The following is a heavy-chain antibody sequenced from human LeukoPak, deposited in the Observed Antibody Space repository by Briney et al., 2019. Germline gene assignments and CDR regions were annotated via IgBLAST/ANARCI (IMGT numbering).Heavy chain of an antibody. D-gene: IGHD3-3*01. Sequence: GGSLRLSCAASGFTFSSYAMSWVRQAPGKGLEWVSAISGSGGSTYYADSVRGRFTISRHNSKNTLYLQMNSLRAEHTAVYYCAKGPGVFITHFDLWGQETLVTVSS. J-gene: IGHJ4*02. V-gene: IGHV3-23*01. CDR2: ISGSGGST. CDR1: GFTFSSYA. CDR3: AKGPGVFITHFDL.